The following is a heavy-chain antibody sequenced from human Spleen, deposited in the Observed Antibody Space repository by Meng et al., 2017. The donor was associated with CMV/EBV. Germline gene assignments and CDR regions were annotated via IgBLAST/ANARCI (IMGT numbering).Heavy chain of an antibody. J-gene: IGHJ5*02. D-gene: IGHD2-2*01. V-gene: IGHV3-21*01. Sequence: SGFTFSCYSMTGVRQAPGKGLEWVSSIESSSGYIYYADSVKGRFTITRDNAKNSLYMQMNSLRAEDTAVYYCARGGYQGKNNWFDPWGQGALVTVSS. CDR2: IESSSGYI. CDR1: GFTFSCYS. CDR3: ARGGYQGKNNWFDP.